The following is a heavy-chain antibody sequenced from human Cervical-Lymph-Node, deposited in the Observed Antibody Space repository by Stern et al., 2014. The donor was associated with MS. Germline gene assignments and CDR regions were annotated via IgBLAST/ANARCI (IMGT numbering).Heavy chain of an antibody. D-gene: IGHD3-3*01. V-gene: IGHV1-2*02. Sequence: QVQLGQSGAEVKKPGASVKVSCKTSGYIFTGYYINWVRQAPGQGLEWMAWINPNTGGTKYAQKFQGRVTMSRDTSISTAYVELSSLTSDDTAVYYCARDQRGITIFGVVTDYYYLGMDVWGQGTTVTVSS. J-gene: IGHJ6*02. CDR3: ARDQRGITIFGVVTDYYYLGMDV. CDR1: GYIFTGYY. CDR2: INPNTGGT.